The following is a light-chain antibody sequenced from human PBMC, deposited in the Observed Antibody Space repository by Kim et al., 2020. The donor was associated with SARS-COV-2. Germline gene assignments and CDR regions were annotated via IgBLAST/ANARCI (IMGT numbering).Light chain of an antibody. CDR2: GSS. Sequence: VSPGEIASLSCWAGQSGTSSVAWYKQEAGQALMLLNYGSSSRPAGIPARFSGSGSRSHFTLSISGLQSGDSAVYYCQQSNTWPCTFGQGTKVDIK. CDR3: QQSNTWPCT. V-gene: IGKV3-15*01. CDR1: QSGTSS. J-gene: IGKJ1*01.